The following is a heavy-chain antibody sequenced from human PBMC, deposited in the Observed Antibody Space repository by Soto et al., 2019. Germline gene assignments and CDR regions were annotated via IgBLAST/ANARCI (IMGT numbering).Heavy chain of an antibody. J-gene: IGHJ4*02. CDR3: ARARGTFGEFVDY. D-gene: IGHD3-10*01. Sequence: QVQLVESGGGVVQPGRSLRLSCAASGFTFSSYGMHWVRQAPGKGLEWVAVIWYDGTNKYYADSLKGRFTISRDNSKNTLYLQMNSLRPEDTAVYYCARARGTFGEFVDYWGQGTLVTVSS. V-gene: IGHV3-33*01. CDR2: IWYDGTNK. CDR1: GFTFSSYG.